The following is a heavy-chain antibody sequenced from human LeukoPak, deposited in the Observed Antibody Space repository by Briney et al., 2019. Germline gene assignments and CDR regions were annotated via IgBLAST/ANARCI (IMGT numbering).Heavy chain of an antibody. CDR2: ISPYNGNT. CDR1: GYIFNNFG. CDR3: ARDTRYIVTTKYNASDI. V-gene: IGHV1-18*01. J-gene: IGHJ3*02. D-gene: IGHD4-11*01. Sequence: ASVKVSCKTSGYIFNNFGLSWVRQAPGQGLKWLGWISPYNGNTRYQENLQGRVTMTIDTSTSTAHMELRSLISDDTAVYYCARDTRYIVTTKYNASDIWGQGTMVTVSS.